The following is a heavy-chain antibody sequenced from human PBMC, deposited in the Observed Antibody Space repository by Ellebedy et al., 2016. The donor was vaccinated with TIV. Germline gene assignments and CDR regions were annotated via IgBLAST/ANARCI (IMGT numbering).Heavy chain of an antibody. V-gene: IGHV5-10-1*01. CDR2: IDPSDSST. CDR3: ASAGDYVGGFDY. CDR1: GYSFTSYW. J-gene: IGHJ4*02. Sequence: PGGSLRLSCKGSGYSFTSYWISWVRQMPGKGLEWMGRIDPSDSSTNYSPSFQGHVTISADKSISTAYLQWSSLKASDTAMYYCASAGDYVGGFDYWGQGTLVTVSS. D-gene: IGHD4-17*01.